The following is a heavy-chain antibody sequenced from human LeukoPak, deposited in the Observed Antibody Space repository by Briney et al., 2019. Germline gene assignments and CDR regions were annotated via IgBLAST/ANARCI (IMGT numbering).Heavy chain of an antibody. CDR1: GYSFTNYW. CDR2: IYPADSDT. Sequence: PGESLKISCQVSGYSFTNYWIGWVRQTPGKGLESMGIIYPADSDTTYSPSFQGQVTISVDKSISTVYLQWSSLKASDTAMYYCARQSRDGSKTRGYYFDYWGQGTLVTVSS. J-gene: IGHJ4*02. D-gene: IGHD3-10*01. CDR3: ARQSRDGSKTRGYYFDY. V-gene: IGHV5-51*01.